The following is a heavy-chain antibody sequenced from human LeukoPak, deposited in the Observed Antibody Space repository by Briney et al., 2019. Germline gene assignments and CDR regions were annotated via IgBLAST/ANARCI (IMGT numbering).Heavy chain of an antibody. CDR2: IYYSGST. Sequence: PSETLSLTCTVSGGSISSSSYYWGWIRQPPGKGLEWIGSIYYSGSTYYNPSLKSRVTISVDTSKNQFSLKLSSVTAADTAVYYCARAIGWPFALVGATDYWGQGTLVTVSS. J-gene: IGHJ4*02. CDR1: GGSISSSSYY. CDR3: ARAIGWPFALVGATDY. D-gene: IGHD1-26*01. V-gene: IGHV4-39*07.